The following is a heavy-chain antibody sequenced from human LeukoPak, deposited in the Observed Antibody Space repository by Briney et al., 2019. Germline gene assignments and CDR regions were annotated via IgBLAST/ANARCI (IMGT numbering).Heavy chain of an antibody. D-gene: IGHD3-9*01. J-gene: IGHJ4*02. CDR1: GFTFSSYA. CDR3: ARGPYYDILTGPNY. Sequence: PGGSLRLSCAASGFTFSSYAMHWVRQAPGKGLEWVAVISYDGSNKYYADSVKGRFTISRDNSKNTLYLQMNSLRAEDTAVYYCARGPYYDILTGPNYWGQGTPVTVSS. V-gene: IGHV3-30*04. CDR2: ISYDGSNK.